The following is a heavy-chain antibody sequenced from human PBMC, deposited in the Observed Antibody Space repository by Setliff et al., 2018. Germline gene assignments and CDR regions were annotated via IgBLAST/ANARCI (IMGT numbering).Heavy chain of an antibody. CDR2: ISAYNGNT. CDR3: ARAYSSSWYVWSWTFDY. Sequence: ASVKVSCKASGYTFTSYGISWVRQAPGQGLEWMGWISAYNGNTNYAQKLQGRVTMTTDKSTSTAYMELSSLRSEDTAVYYCARAYSSSWYVWSWTFDYWGQGTLVTVSS. D-gene: IGHD6-13*01. CDR1: GYTFTSYG. V-gene: IGHV1-18*01. J-gene: IGHJ4*02.